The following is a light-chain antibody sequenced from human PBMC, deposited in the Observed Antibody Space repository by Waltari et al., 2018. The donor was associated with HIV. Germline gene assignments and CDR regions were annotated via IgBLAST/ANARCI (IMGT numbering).Light chain of an antibody. J-gene: IGLJ1*01. Sequence: QSALTQPASVSGSPGQSLPIPCTGTSSDVGGYNSVSWYQQHPGKAPKLMIYDVSNRPSGVSNRFSGSKSGNTASLTISGLQAEDEADYYCSSYTSSSKVFGTGTKVTVL. CDR1: SSDVGGYNS. CDR3: SSYTSSSKV. V-gene: IGLV2-14*03. CDR2: DVS.